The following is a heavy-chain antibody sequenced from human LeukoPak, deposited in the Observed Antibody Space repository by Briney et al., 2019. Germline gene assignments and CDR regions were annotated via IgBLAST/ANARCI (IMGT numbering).Heavy chain of an antibody. CDR2: IYSGGST. CDR3: ARSQYWTNGVCYGIDY. J-gene: IGHJ4*02. Sequence: GSLRLSCAASGFTVSSNYMSWVRQAPGKGLEWVSVIYSGGSTYYADSVKGRFTISRHNSKNTLYLQMNSLGAEDTAVYYCARSQYWTNGVCYGIDYLGQGTLVTVSS. V-gene: IGHV3-53*04. D-gene: IGHD2-8*01. CDR1: GFTVSSNY.